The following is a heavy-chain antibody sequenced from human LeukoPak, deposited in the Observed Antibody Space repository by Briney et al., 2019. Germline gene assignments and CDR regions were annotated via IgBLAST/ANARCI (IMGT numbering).Heavy chain of an antibody. CDR1: GGTFSSYA. D-gene: IGHD2-15*01. CDR2: IIPILGIA. J-gene: IGHJ4*02. CDR3: VLVVVAATPYYFDY. Sequence: VASVKVSCKASGGTFSSYAISWVRQAPGQGLEWMGRIIPILGIANYAQKFQGRVTITADRSTSTAYMELSSLRSEDTAVYYCVLVVVAATPYYFDYWGQGTLVTVSS. V-gene: IGHV1-69*04.